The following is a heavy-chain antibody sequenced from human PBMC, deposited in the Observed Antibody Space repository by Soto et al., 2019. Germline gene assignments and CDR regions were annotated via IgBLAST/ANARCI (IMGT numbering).Heavy chain of an antibody. D-gene: IGHD3-9*01. J-gene: IGHJ4*02. CDR1: NGSFSAYY. CDR3: AREQWLRYFDWPTKYCFDY. CDR2: INHSGST. V-gene: IGHV4-34*01. Sequence: SETLSLTCAVYNGSFSAYYWSWIRQPPGKGLEWIGEINHSGSTNYNPSLKSRVIISVDTSKNQFSLQLSSVTAADTAVYSCAREQWLRYFDWPTKYCFDYWGQGTLVTVSS.